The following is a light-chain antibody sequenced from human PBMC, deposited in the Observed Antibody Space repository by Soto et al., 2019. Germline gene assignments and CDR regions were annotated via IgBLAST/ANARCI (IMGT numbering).Light chain of an antibody. J-gene: IGLJ3*02. CDR3: SSYTNSDTWV. V-gene: IGLV2-14*01. CDR2: EVT. CDR1: SSDVGGYTY. Sequence: QSALTQPASVSGSPGQAIAISCTGTSSDVGGYTYVSWYQQHPGQVPKLTIYEVTNRPSGVSSRFSGSKSGNTASLTISGLQAEDEADYYCSSYTNSDTWVFGGGTKVTVL.